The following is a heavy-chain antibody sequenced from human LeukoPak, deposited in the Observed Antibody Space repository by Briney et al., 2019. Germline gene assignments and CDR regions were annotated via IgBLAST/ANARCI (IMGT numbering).Heavy chain of an antibody. Sequence: SQTLSLTCAISGDSVSSNSAAWNWLRQSPSRGLEWLGRTYYRSKWYNDYAVSVKSRITINPDTSKNQFSLQLNSVTPEDTAVYYCARDQTLLWFGELLTLDFDYWGQGTLVTVSS. CDR1: GDSVSSNSAA. V-gene: IGHV6-1*01. CDR2: TYYRSKWYN. J-gene: IGHJ4*02. CDR3: ARDQTLLWFGELLTLDFDY. D-gene: IGHD3-10*01.